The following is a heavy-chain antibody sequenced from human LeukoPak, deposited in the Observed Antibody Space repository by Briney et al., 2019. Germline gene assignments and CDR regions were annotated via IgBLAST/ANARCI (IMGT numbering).Heavy chain of an antibody. CDR3: AAVAGIVRKLYYYGMDV. CDR2: ISPYNGKT. D-gene: IGHD6-19*01. J-gene: IGHJ6*02. CDR1: GYIFSNFFSSYG. V-gene: IGHV1-18*01. Sequence: ASVKVSCKASGYIFSNFFSSYGITWVRQAPGQGLEWMGWISPYNGKTKFAQKFQGIVTMTTETSTSTAYMELSSLRSEDTAVYYCAAVAGIVRKLYYYGMDVWGQGSTVTVSS.